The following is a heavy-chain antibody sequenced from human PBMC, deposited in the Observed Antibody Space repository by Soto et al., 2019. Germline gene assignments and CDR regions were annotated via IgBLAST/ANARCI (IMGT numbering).Heavy chain of an antibody. Sequence: ASVKVSCKASGYTFTGYYMHWVRQAPGQGLEWMGWINPNSGGTNYAQKFQGWVTMTRDTSISTAYMELSGLRSDDTAVYYCARESISYDILTGYFYYFDYWGQGTLGTVSS. D-gene: IGHD3-9*01. CDR2: INPNSGGT. J-gene: IGHJ4*02. CDR3: ARESISYDILTGYFYYFDY. CDR1: GYTFTGYY. V-gene: IGHV1-2*04.